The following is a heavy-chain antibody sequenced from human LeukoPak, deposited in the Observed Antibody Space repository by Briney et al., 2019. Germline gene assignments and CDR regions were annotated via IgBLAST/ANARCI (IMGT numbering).Heavy chain of an antibody. CDR1: GFTFSSYG. Sequence: GGSLRLSCAASGFTFSSYGMHWVRQAPGKGLEWVAVISYDGSNKYYADSVKGRFTISRDNSKNTLYLQMNGLRAEDTAVYYCAKVPDGDYGVDYWGQGTLVTVSS. V-gene: IGHV3-30*18. D-gene: IGHD4-17*01. CDR3: AKVPDGDYGVDY. CDR2: ISYDGSNK. J-gene: IGHJ4*02.